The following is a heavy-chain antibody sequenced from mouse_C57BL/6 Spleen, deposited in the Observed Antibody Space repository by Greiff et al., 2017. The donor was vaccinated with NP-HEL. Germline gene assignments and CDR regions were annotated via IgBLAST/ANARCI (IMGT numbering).Heavy chain of an antibody. Sequence: QVQLKQPGAELVMPGASVKLSCKASGYTFTSYWMHWVKQRPGQGLEWIGEIDPSDSYTNYNQKFKGKSTLTVDKSSSTAYMQLSSLTSEDSAVYYCARYPHYYGSSAYAMDYWGQGTSVTVSS. CDR1: GYTFTSYW. V-gene: IGHV1-69*01. CDR2: IDPSDSYT. J-gene: IGHJ4*01. CDR3: ARYPHYYGSSAYAMDY. D-gene: IGHD1-1*01.